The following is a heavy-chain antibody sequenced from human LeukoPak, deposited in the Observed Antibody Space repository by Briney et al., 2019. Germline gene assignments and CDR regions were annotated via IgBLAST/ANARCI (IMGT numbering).Heavy chain of an antibody. CDR3: ARAPIVVVPATFNAFDI. CDR2: IYYSGST. CDR1: GGSISSGGYY. D-gene: IGHD2-2*01. V-gene: IGHV4-31*03. J-gene: IGHJ3*02. Sequence: SETLSLTCTVSGGSISSGGYYWSWIRQHPGKGLEWFGYIYYSGSTYYNLSLKSRVTISVDTSKNQFSLKLSSVTAADTAVYYCARAPIVVVPATFNAFDIWGQGTMVTVSS.